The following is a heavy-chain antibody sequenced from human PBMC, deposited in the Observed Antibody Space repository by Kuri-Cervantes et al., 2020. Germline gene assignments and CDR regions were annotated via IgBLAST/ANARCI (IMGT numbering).Heavy chain of an antibody. CDR1: GFTFSSHA. D-gene: IGHD4-17*01. J-gene: IGHJ3*02. CDR2: IKDDGGRT. CDR3: AREYDYGDYAIGAFDI. V-gene: IGHV3-23*01. Sequence: GESLKISCRTDGFTFSSHAMSWVRQAPGRGLEWVSSIKDDGGRTHYTDSVRGRFTISRDNSKNTLYLQMNSLRAEDTAVYYCAREYDYGDYAIGAFDIWGQGTMVTVSS.